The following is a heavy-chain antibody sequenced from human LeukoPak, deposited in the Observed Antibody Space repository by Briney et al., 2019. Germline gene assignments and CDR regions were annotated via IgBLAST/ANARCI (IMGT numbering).Heavy chain of an antibody. CDR1: GGSISSYY. Sequence: PSETLSLTCTVSGGSISSYYWSWIRQPPGKGLEWIGYIYYSGSTNYNPSLKSRVTISVDTSKNQFSLKLSSVTAADTAVYYRAREEKNWGQGTLVTVSS. V-gene: IGHV4-59*01. CDR2: IYYSGST. CDR3: AREEKN. J-gene: IGHJ4*02.